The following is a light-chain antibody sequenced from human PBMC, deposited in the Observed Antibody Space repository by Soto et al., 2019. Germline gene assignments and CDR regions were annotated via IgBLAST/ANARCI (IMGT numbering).Light chain of an antibody. CDR2: EVS. CDR3: QQHINWPLT. J-gene: IGKJ4*01. Sequence: EIVMTQSPATLSVSPGERATLSCRASQTVSSSLAWYQQKPGQAPRLLIYEVSNRATGIPARFSGSGPGADFTLTISSLEPGDFALYYCQQHINWPLTFGGGTKVDIK. V-gene: IGKV3-11*01. CDR1: QTVSSS.